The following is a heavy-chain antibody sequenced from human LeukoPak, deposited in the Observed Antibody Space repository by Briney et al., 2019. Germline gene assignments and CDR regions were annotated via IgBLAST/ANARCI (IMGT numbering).Heavy chain of an antibody. D-gene: IGHD5-18*01. CDR2: IRYDGSNK. J-gene: IGHJ4*02. V-gene: IGHV3-30*02. Sequence: GGSLRLSCAASGLTFSSCGMHWVRQAPGKGLKWVAFIRYDGSNKNYADSVKGRFTISRDNSKNTLYLQMNSLRAEDTAVYYCAKDEGRYSYGIGFDYWGQGTLVTVSS. CDR3: AKDEGRYSYGIGFDY. CDR1: GLTFSSCG.